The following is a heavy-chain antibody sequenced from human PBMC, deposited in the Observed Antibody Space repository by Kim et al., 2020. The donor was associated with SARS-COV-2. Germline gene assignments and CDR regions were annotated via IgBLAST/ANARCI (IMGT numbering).Heavy chain of an antibody. D-gene: IGHD2-15*01. V-gene: IGHV3-23*01. CDR1: GFTFSSYA. CDR3: AKGGCSGGSCQGYLGY. CDR2: ISGSGGST. J-gene: IGHJ4*02. Sequence: GGSLRLSCAASGFTFSSYAMSWVRQAPGKGLEWVSAISGSGGSTYYADSVKGRFTISRDNSKNTLYLQMNSLRAEDTAVYYCAKGGCSGGSCQGYLGYWGQGTLVTVSS.